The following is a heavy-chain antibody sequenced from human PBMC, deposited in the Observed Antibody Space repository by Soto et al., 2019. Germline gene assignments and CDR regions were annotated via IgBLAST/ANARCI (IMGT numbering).Heavy chain of an antibody. CDR1: GGSISSSNYY. J-gene: IGHJ4*02. V-gene: IGHV4-39*01. D-gene: IGHD3-16*02. CDR2: IYYSGST. CDR3: ARRPIMITLGGVIDYYFDF. Sequence: QLQLQESGPGLVKPSETLSLTCTVSGGSISSSNYYWGWIRQPPGKGLEGIGNIYYSGSTSYNPSLRSRVTISIDTSKNQFSLKLTSVSAADTAVYYCARRPIMITLGGVIDYYFDFWGQGSLVTVSS.